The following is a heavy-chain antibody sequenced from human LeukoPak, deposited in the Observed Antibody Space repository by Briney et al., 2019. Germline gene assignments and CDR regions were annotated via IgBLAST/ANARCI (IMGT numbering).Heavy chain of an antibody. V-gene: IGHV3-48*04. CDR1: GFTFSSYG. D-gene: IGHD3-10*01. Sequence: PGGSLRLSCAASGFTFSSYGMSWVRQAPGKGLEWVSYISSSSSTIYYADSVKGRFTISRDNAKNSLYLQMNSLRAEDTALYHCARAITMVRGVRSYYMDVWGKGTTVTISS. CDR2: ISSSSSTI. CDR3: ARAITMVRGVRSYYMDV. J-gene: IGHJ6*03.